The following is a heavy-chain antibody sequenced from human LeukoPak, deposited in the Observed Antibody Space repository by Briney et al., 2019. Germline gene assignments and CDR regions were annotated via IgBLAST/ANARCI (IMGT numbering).Heavy chain of an antibody. CDR2: MSPNGDST. Sequence: ASVKVSCKASGYPFTKFYMHWVRQAPGHGLEWMGLMSPNGDSTLYSQKFQGRVTMTRDTYTSTDYMELSSLRSEDTAVYYCARDNSGTVKGECSGACYWWFDPWGQGTLVTVSS. D-gene: IGHD6-19*01. J-gene: IGHJ5*02. CDR1: GYPFTKFY. CDR3: ARDNSGTVKGECSGACYWWFDP. V-gene: IGHV1-46*01.